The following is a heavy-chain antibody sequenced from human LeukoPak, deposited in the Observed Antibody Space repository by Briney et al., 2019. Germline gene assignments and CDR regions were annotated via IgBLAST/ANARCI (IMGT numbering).Heavy chain of an antibody. Sequence: ETGGSLRLSCAASGFIVSTNYMSWVRQAPGKGLEWVSAISGSGGSTYYADSVKGRFTISRDNSKNTLYLQMNSLRAEDTAVYYCALHRGGFGPQNFDYWGQGTLVTVSS. CDR3: ALHRGGFGPQNFDY. CDR2: ISGSGGST. V-gene: IGHV3-23*01. CDR1: GFIVSTNY. J-gene: IGHJ4*02. D-gene: IGHD3-10*01.